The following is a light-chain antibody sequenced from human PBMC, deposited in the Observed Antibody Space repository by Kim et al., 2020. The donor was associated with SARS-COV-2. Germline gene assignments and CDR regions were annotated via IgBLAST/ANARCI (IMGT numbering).Light chain of an antibody. Sequence: GQSVTFSCTGTSSDVGGYNSVSWYQQLPGKAPKVMIYDVNKRPSGVPDRFSGSKSGNTASLTISGLQAEDEADYYCCSYAGSQILVFGGGTQLTVL. J-gene: IGLJ2*01. CDR3: CSYAGSQILV. CDR2: DVN. V-gene: IGLV2-11*01. CDR1: SSDVGGYNS.